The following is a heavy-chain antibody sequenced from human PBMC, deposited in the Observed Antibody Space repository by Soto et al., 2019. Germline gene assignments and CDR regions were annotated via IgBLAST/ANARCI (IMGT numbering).Heavy chain of an antibody. D-gene: IGHD1-1*01. Sequence: EVQLVESGGGLIQPGGSLRLSCAASGFIVSSNYMSWVRQAPGKGLEWVSVIYSGGSTYYADSVKGRFTISRDNSKNTLYLQMNSLRAEDTAVYYCAREATGTXERTDAFDIWGQGTMVTVSS. J-gene: IGHJ3*02. CDR2: IYSGGST. V-gene: IGHV3-53*01. CDR1: GFIVSSNY. CDR3: AREATGTXERTDAFDI.